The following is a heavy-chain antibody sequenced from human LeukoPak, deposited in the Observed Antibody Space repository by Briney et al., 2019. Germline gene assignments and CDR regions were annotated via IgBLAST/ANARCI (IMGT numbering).Heavy chain of an antibody. J-gene: IGHJ3*02. CDR2: IYYSGST. D-gene: IGHD5-18*01. CDR3: ARQERTWIQLCYFDM. V-gene: IGHV4-39*01. Sequence: SETLSLTCTVSGGSISSSSYYWGWIRQPPGKGLEWIGSIYYSGSTYHNPSLKSRVTISVDTYKNQFSLKLSSVTAADTAVYYCARQERTWIQLCYFDMWGQGTMVTVSS. CDR1: GGSISSSSYY.